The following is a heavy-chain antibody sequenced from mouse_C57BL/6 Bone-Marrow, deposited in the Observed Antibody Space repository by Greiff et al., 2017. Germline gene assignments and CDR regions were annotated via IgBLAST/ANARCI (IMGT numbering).Heavy chain of an antibody. CDR1: GFSLTSYG. D-gene: IGHD1-1*01. Sequence: VQLQQSGPGLVQPSQSLSITCTVSGFSLTSYGVHWVRQSPGKGLEWLGVIWRGGSTDFNAAFMSRLSITKENSKSQVFFNMNSLQADDTAIYYCAKKKGSSGMDYWGQGTSVTVSS. CDR2: IWRGGST. J-gene: IGHJ4*01. CDR3: AKKKGSSGMDY. V-gene: IGHV2-5*01.